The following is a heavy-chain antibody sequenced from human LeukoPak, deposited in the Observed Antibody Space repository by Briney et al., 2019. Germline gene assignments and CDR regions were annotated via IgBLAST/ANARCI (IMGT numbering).Heavy chain of an antibody. V-gene: IGHV4-34*01. J-gene: IGHJ4*02. Sequence: SETLSLTCAVYGGSFSGYYWSWIRQPPGKRLEWIGEINHSGSTNYNPSLKSRVTISVDTSKNQFSLKLSSVTAADTAVYYCARGGDIAVAGIFLDYWGQGTLVTVSS. CDR2: INHSGST. D-gene: IGHD6-19*01. CDR1: GGSFSGYY. CDR3: ARGGDIAVAGIFLDY.